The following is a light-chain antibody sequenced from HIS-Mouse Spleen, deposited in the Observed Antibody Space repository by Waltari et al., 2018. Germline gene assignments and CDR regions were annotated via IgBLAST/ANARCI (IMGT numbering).Light chain of an antibody. J-gene: IGLJ1*01. Sequence: QSALTQPASVSGSPGQSITISCTGTSSDVGGYNYVSWYQQHPGKAPKLMIYDVSNRPSVVSTRFSGSKSGNTASLTISGLQAEDEADYYCSSYTSSSTLVFGTGTKVTVL. V-gene: IGLV2-14*03. CDR3: SSYTSSSTLV. CDR2: DVS. CDR1: SSDVGGYNY.